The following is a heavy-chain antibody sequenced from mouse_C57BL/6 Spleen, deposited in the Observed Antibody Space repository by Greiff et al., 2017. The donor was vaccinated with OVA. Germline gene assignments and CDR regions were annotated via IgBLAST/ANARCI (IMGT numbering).Heavy chain of an antibody. Sequence: EVQLQESGPELVKPGASVKISCKASGYSFTGYYMNWVKQSPEKSLEWIGEINPSTGGTTYNQKFKAKATLTVDKSSSTAYMQLKSLTSEDSAVYDCARSGHYYGSSDYWGQGTTLTVSA. D-gene: IGHD1-1*01. CDR1: GYSFTGYY. CDR3: ARSGHYYGSSDY. CDR2: INPSTGGT. J-gene: IGHJ2*01. V-gene: IGHV1-42*01.